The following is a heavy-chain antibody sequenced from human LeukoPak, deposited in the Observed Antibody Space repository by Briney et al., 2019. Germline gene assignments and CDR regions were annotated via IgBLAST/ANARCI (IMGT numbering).Heavy chain of an antibody. J-gene: IGHJ4*02. CDR2: IYYSGST. CDR3: ARAARGSYSDY. Sequence: GSLRLSCAASGFTFSSYWMSWIRQPPGKGLEWIGYIYYSGSTNYNPSLKSRVTISVDTSKNQFSLKLSSVTAADTAVYYCARAARGSYSDYWGQGTLVTVSS. D-gene: IGHD1-26*01. CDR1: GFTFSSYW. V-gene: IGHV4-59*01.